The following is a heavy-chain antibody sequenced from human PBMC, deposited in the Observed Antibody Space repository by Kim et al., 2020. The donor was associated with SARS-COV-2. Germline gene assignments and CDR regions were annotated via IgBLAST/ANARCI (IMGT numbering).Heavy chain of an antibody. J-gene: IGHJ3*02. V-gene: IGHV3-48*04. CDR1: GFTFSSYS. CDR2: ISSSSSTI. Sequence: GGSLRLFCAASGFTFSSYSMNWVRQAPGKGLEWVSYISSSSSTIYYADSVKGRFTISRDNAKNSLYLQMNSLRAEDTAVYYCAREGLYGSGSYDAFDIWGQGTMVTVSS. CDR3: AREGLYGSGSYDAFDI. D-gene: IGHD3-10*01.